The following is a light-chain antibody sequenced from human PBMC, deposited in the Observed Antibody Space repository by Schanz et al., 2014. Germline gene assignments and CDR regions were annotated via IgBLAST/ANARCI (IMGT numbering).Light chain of an antibody. CDR2: GAS. V-gene: IGKV3-15*01. Sequence: EIVMTQSPATLSVSPGERATLSCRASQSVRSNLAWFQQKPGQAPRLLIYGASTRATGIPARFSGSGSGTEFTLTISSLQSEDFAVYYCQQYYMWYTFGPGTELEIK. J-gene: IGKJ2*01. CDR3: QQYYMWYT. CDR1: QSVRSN.